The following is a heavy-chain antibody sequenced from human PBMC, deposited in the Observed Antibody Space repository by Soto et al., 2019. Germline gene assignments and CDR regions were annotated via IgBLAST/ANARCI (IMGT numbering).Heavy chain of an antibody. CDR3: ARGPGGPDGPGDY. CDR2: INAGNGNT. D-gene: IGHD2-15*01. J-gene: IGHJ4*02. V-gene: IGHV1-3*01. CDR1: GYTFTSYA. Sequence: ASVKVSCKASGYTFTSYAMHWVRQAPGQRLERMGWINAGNGNTKYSQKIQGRVTITRDTSASTAYMELSSLRSEDTAVYYCARGPGGPDGPGDYWGQGTLVTVSS.